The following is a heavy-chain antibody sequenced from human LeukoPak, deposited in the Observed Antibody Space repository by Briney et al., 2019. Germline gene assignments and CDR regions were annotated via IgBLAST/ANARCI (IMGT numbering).Heavy chain of an antibody. CDR3: ARSVRQVVSTFDY. CDR1: GGSISSSIYY. J-gene: IGHJ4*02. V-gene: IGHV4-39*01. CDR2: IYYSGST. Sequence: PWETLSLTCAVSGGSISSSIYYWGWIRQPPGKGLEWIGSIYYSGSTYYNPSLKSRVTISVDTSKNRFSLKLSSVTAADTAVYYCARSVRQVVSTFDYWGQGTLVTVSS. D-gene: IGHD3-22*01.